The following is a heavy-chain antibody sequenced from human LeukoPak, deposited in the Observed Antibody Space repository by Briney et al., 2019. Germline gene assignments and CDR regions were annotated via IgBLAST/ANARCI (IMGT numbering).Heavy chain of an antibody. D-gene: IGHD5-12*01. CDR1: GYTFTSYD. J-gene: IGHJ5*02. CDR3: AEDIVATTNWFDP. CDR2: MNPNSGNT. V-gene: IGHV1-8*03. Sequence: GASVKVSCKASGYTFTSYDINWVRQATGQGLEWMGWMNPNSGNTGYAQKFQGRVTITTDESTSTAYMELSSLRSEDTAVYYCAEDIVATTNWFDPWGQGTLVTVSS.